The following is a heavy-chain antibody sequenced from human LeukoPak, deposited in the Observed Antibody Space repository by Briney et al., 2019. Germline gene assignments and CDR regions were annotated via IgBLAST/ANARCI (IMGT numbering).Heavy chain of an antibody. CDR2: ISAYNGNT. V-gene: IGHV1-18*01. D-gene: IGHD3-3*01. CDR3: ARPRITIFKGPGVSWFDP. CDR1: GYTFTSYG. Sequence: GASVKVSCKASGYTFTSYGISWVRQAPGQGLEWMGWISAYNGNTNYAQKLQGRVTMTRDTSISTAYMELSRLRSDDTAVYYCARPRITIFKGPGVSWFDPWGQGTLVTVSS. J-gene: IGHJ5*02.